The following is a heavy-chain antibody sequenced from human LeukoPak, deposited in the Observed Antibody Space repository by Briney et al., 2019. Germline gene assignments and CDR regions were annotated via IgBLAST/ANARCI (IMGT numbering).Heavy chain of an antibody. Sequence: PGGSLRLSCAASGFTFSSYAMSWVRQAPGKGLEWVSAISGSGGTTYYADSVKGRFTISRDSSKNTVHLQMNGLRAEDTAVYYCAKLSGDYYYYAMDVWGQGTTVTVSS. CDR1: GFTFSSYA. V-gene: IGHV3-23*01. D-gene: IGHD3-16*02. CDR2: ISGSGGTT. J-gene: IGHJ6*02. CDR3: AKLSGDYYYYAMDV.